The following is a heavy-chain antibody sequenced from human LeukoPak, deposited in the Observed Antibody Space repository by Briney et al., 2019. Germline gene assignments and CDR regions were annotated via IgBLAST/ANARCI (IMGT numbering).Heavy chain of an antibody. J-gene: IGHJ4*02. Sequence: PGRSLRLSCVASGFRFDEFAMHWVRQPPGEGLEWVSGVSWNSDVVGYADSVKGRFTISRDNAKNSLYLQMNSLRTDDTALYYCAKARWAVGGDLFDSWGQGALVAVSS. D-gene: IGHD3-16*01. CDR1: GFRFDEFA. V-gene: IGHV3-9*01. CDR2: VSWNSDVV. CDR3: AKARWAVGGDLFDS.